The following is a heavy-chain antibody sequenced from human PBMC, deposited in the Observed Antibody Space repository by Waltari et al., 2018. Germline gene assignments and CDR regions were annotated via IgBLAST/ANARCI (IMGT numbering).Heavy chain of an antibody. Sequence: QVQLVQSGAEVKKPGSSVKVSCKASGGTFSSYAISWVRQAPGQGLEWMGGIIPIFGTANYAQKFQGRVTITADKSTSTAYMELSSLRSEDTAVYYCARSVAYSNYESYYYYMDVWGKGTTVTVSS. J-gene: IGHJ6*03. CDR1: GGTFSSYA. D-gene: IGHD4-4*01. V-gene: IGHV1-69*14. CDR3: ARSVAYSNYESYYYYMDV. CDR2: IIPIFGTA.